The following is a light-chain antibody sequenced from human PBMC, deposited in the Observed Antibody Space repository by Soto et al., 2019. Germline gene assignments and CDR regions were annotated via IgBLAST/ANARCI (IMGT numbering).Light chain of an antibody. CDR2: DVT. J-gene: IGLJ1*01. V-gene: IGLV2-14*03. Sequence: QSVLTQPASLSGSPGQSITISCTGTGSDIGGYNYVSWYQQHPGKAPKLIIHDVTNRPSGVSDRFFGSKSGNTASLTISGLKAEDDADYYCSSYRASSTTHYVFGTGTKVTVL. CDR1: GSDIGGYNY. CDR3: SSYRASSTTHYV.